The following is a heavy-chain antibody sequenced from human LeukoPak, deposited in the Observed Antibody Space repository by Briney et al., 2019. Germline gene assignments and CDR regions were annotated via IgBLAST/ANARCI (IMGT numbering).Heavy chain of an antibody. CDR1: GFTFSSYG. CDR3: AKVTYGSGTYGAFDS. Sequence: GSLRLSCAASGFTFSSYGMSWVRQAPGKGLEWVSAISGSGGSTYYADSVKGRFTISRDNSKNTLYLQMNSLRAEDTAIYYCAKVTYGSGTYGAFDSWGQGTLVTVSS. V-gene: IGHV3-23*01. J-gene: IGHJ4*02. D-gene: IGHD3-10*01. CDR2: ISGSGGST.